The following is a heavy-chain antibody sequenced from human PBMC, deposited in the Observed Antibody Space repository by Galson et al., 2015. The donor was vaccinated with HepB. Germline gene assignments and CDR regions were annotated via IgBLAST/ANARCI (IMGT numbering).Heavy chain of an antibody. Sequence: SLRLSCAASGFTFNYYSMNWVRQAPGKGLEWVSSISSSSSYIYYADSVKGRFTISRDNAKNSLYLQMNNLRAEDTAVYHCARDSVDIVATTIFDYWVQGTLVTVSS. D-gene: IGHD5-12*01. J-gene: IGHJ4*02. CDR3: ARDSVDIVATTIFDY. CDR1: GFTFNYYS. V-gene: IGHV3-21*01. CDR2: ISSSSSYI.